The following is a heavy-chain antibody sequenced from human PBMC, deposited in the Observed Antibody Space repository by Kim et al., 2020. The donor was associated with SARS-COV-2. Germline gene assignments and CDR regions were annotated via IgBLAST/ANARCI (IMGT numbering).Heavy chain of an antibody. D-gene: IGHD4-17*01. V-gene: IGHV3-13*01. Sequence: HPGSRKGRFTISRENAKNSLYLQMNSLGAGDTAVYYCARGGHDYGSPFDYWGQGTLVTVSS. J-gene: IGHJ4*02. CDR3: ARGGHDYGSPFDY.